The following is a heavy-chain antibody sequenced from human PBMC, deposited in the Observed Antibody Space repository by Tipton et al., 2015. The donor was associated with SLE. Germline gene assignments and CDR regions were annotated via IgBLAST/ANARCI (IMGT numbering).Heavy chain of an antibody. CDR1: GGTITTSSYY. CDR3: ASEILRDYGSAWGPDY. J-gene: IGHJ4*02. V-gene: IGHV4-39*07. D-gene: IGHD4-17*01. Sequence: GLVKPSETLSLTCTVSGGTITTSSYYWGWIRQPPGKGLEWIGSIYYSGTTYYNPSLKSRVTISIDTSKNQFSLRLNSVTAADTAVYYCASEILRDYGSAWGPDYWGQGILVTVSS. CDR2: IYYSGTT.